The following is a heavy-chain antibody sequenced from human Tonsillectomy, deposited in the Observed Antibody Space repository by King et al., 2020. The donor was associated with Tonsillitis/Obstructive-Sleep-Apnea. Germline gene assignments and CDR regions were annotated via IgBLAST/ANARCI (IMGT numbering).Heavy chain of an antibody. V-gene: IGHV3-15*01. D-gene: IGHD1-26*01. Sequence: EVQLVESGGGLVKPGGSLRLSCAASGFTFSNAWMSWVRQAPGKGLEWVGRIKRKTDGGTTDYAAPVKGRFTVSRDDSKDTLYLQMNSLKTEDTGVYYCTTVSGSQWSCDYWGQGTPVTVSS. J-gene: IGHJ4*02. CDR1: GFTFSNAW. CDR3: TTVSGSQWSCDY. CDR2: IKRKTDGGTT.